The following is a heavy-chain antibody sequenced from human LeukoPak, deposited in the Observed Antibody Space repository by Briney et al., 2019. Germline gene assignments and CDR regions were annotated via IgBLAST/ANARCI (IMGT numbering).Heavy chain of an antibody. CDR3: ARVGSGWSGWFDP. V-gene: IGHV1-2*02. CDR2: INPNSGGT. Sequence: ASVKVSCKASGYTFTGYYMHWVRQAPGQGLEWMGWINPNSGGTNYAQKFQGRVTMTRDTSISTAYMELSRLRSDDTAVYYCARVGSGWSGWFDPWGQGTLVTVSS. CDR1: GYTFTGYY. J-gene: IGHJ5*02. D-gene: IGHD6-19*01.